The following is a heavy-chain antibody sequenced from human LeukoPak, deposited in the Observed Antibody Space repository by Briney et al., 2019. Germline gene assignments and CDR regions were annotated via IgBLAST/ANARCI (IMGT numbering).Heavy chain of an antibody. CDR2: IYTSGST. J-gene: IGHJ4*02. Sequence: TSETLSLTCTVSGGSISSYYWSWIRQPAGGGLEWIGRIYTSGSTNYNPSLKSRVTMSVDTSKNQFSLKLSSVTAADTAVYYCARGRHLADYFDYWGQGTLVTVSS. CDR1: GGSISSYY. CDR3: ARGRHLADYFDY. V-gene: IGHV4-4*07.